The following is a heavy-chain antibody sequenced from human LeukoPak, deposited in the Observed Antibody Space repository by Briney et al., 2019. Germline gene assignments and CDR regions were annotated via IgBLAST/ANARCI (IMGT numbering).Heavy chain of an antibody. D-gene: IGHD2-2*01. Sequence: GGSLRLSCAGSGFTFSRYTFNWVRQAPGRGLEWVSAISVDSKYIYYTDSVKGRFTISRDNAKNSVFLQMNSLRVEDTAVYYCARAPPVSVGYCSSSSCQADSWGQGTLVTVSS. J-gene: IGHJ5*01. CDR1: GFTFSRYT. CDR3: ARAPPVSVGYCSSSSCQADS. CDR2: ISVDSKYI. V-gene: IGHV3-21*01.